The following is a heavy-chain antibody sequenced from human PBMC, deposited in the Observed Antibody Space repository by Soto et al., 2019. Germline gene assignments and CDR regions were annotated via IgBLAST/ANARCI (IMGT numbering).Heavy chain of an antibody. Sequence: SETLSLTCTVSGGSISSGDYYWSWIRQPPGKGLEWIGYIYYSGSTYYNPSLKSRVTISVDTSKNQFSLKLSSVTAADTAVYYCALWFGELFPTNWFDPWSQGTLVTVSS. D-gene: IGHD3-10*01. CDR3: ALWFGELFPTNWFDP. CDR1: GGSISSGDYY. V-gene: IGHV4-30-4*01. J-gene: IGHJ5*02. CDR2: IYYSGST.